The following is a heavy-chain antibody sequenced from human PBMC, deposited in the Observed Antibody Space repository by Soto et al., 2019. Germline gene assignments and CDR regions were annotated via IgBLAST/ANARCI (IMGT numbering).Heavy chain of an antibody. CDR3: ARDGRIMITFGGVIAPFDY. CDR1: GFTFSSYS. V-gene: IGHV3-48*01. CDR2: ISSSSSTI. Sequence: EVQLVESGGGLVQPGGSLRLSCAASGFTFSSYSMNWVRQAPGKGLEWVSYISSSSSTIYYADSVKGRFTISRDNAKNLLYLQMNSLRAEDTAVYYCARDGRIMITFGGVIAPFDYWGQGTLVTVSS. J-gene: IGHJ4*02. D-gene: IGHD3-16*02.